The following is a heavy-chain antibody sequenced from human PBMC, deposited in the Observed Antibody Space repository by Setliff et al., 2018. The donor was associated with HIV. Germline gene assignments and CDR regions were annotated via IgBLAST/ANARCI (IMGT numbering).Heavy chain of an antibody. Sequence: PSETLSLTCAVSGGSISSGGYSWNWIRQPPGKGLEWIGYIYHSGSTFYNPSLKSRVTISVDRSKNHFSLKLSSVTAADTAVYYCARVPFTTGFDYWGQGILVTVSS. V-gene: IGHV4-30-2*01. CDR3: ARVPFTTGFDY. D-gene: IGHD3-3*01. CDR2: IYHSGST. J-gene: IGHJ4*02. CDR1: GGSISSGGYS.